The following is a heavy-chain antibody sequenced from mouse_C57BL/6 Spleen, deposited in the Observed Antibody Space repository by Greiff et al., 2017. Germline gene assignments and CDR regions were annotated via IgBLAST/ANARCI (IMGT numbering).Heavy chain of an antibody. CDR2: IDPENGDT. V-gene: IGHV14-4*01. Sequence: EVQLQQSGAELVRPGASVKLSCTASGFNIKDDYMHWVKQRPEQGLEWIGWIDPENGDTEYASKFQGKATITADTSSNSAYLQLSSLTSEDTAVYYCTTIVAGAMDYWGQGTSVTVSS. CDR3: TTIVAGAMDY. D-gene: IGHD1-1*01. J-gene: IGHJ4*01. CDR1: GFNIKDDY.